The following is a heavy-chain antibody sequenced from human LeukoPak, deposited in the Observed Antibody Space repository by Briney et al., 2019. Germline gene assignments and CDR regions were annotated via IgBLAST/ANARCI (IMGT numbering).Heavy chain of an antibody. Sequence: PSETLSLTCTVSGGSISSGGYYWSWIRQHPGKGLEWIGYIYFSGSTHYNPSLKSRVTISLDTSKSQFSLKLSSVTAADTALYYCARDRESMTVRYWGQGTLVTVSS. CDR3: ARDRESMTVRY. J-gene: IGHJ4*02. CDR1: GGSISSGGYY. V-gene: IGHV4-31*03. CDR2: IYFSGST. D-gene: IGHD3-22*01.